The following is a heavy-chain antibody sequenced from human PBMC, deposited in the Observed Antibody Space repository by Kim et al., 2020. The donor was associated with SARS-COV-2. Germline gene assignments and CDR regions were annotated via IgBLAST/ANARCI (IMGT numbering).Heavy chain of an antibody. V-gene: IGHV4-39*07. J-gene: IGHJ4*02. Sequence: YNPSHNSRVTISVDTSKNHFSLKLSSVTAADTAVYYCARDWNGDYVFDYWGQGTLVTVSS. D-gene: IGHD4-17*01. CDR3: ARDWNGDYVFDY.